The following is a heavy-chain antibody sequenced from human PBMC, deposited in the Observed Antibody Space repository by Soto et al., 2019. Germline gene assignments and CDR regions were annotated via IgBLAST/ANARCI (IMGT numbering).Heavy chain of an antibody. CDR3: ARHHPAYCGGDCYSDNWFEP. Sequence: ASETLSLTCTVSGGSISSSSYYRGWIRQPPGKGLEWIGSIYYSGSTYYNPSLKSRVTISVDTSKNQFSLKLSSVTAADTAVYYCARHHPAYCGGDCYSDNWFEPWGQGTLVTVSS. D-gene: IGHD2-21*01. CDR1: GGSISSSSYY. J-gene: IGHJ5*02. V-gene: IGHV4-39*01. CDR2: IYYSGST.